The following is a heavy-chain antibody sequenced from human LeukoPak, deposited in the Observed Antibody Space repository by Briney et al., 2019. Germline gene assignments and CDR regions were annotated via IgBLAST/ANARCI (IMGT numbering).Heavy chain of an antibody. D-gene: IGHD2-15*01. J-gene: IGHJ4*02. CDR2: ISSGSITI. CDR1: GFTFSSYS. CDR3: ARDLSSAGDI. Sequence: PGGSLRLSCAASGFTFSSYSMNWVSQAPGKGLEWVSYISSGSITIYYADSVKGRFTISRDNAKNSLYLQMNSLRADDTAVYFCARDLSSAGDIWGQGTLVTVSS. V-gene: IGHV3-48*04.